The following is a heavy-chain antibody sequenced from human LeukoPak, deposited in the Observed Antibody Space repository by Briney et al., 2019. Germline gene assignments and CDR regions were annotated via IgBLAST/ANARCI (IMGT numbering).Heavy chain of an antibody. D-gene: IGHD3-22*01. CDR3: ARHLYYYDSSGYQDY. CDR1: GYSFTSYW. V-gene: IGHV5-51*01. J-gene: IGHJ4*02. Sequence: GESLKISFKGSGYSFTSYWIGWVRQMPGKGLEWMGIIYPGDSDTRYSPSFQGQVTISADKSISTAYLQWSSLKASDTALYSCARHLYYYDSSGYQDYCGQGTLVSVSS. CDR2: IYPGDSDT.